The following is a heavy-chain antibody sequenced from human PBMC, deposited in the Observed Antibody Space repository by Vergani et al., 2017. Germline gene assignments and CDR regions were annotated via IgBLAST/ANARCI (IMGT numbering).Heavy chain of an antibody. V-gene: IGHV5-10-1*03. CDR3: ARTPYGDQLPFDY. J-gene: IGHJ4*02. CDR2: IDPSDSYT. CDR1: GYSFTSYW. Sequence: EVQLVQSGAEVKTPGESLRISCKGSGYSFTSYWISWVRQMPGRGLEWMGRIDPSDSYTNYSPSFQGHVTISADKSISTAYLQWSSLKASDTAMYYCARTPYGDQLPFDYWGQGTLVTVSS. D-gene: IGHD4-17*01.